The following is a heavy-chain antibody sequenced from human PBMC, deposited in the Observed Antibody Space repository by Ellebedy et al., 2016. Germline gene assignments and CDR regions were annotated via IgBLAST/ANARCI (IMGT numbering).Heavy chain of an antibody. CDR2: ISWNSGTT. V-gene: IGHV3-9*01. D-gene: IGHD6-6*01. Sequence: GGSLRLSCAASGFTFDDYAMHWVRQAPGKGLEWVSGISWNSGTTDYADFVKGRFTISRDNAKNSLYLQMNRLRADDTAIYYFARDLRITARDYYLDYWGQGTLVTVSS. CDR3: ARDLRITARDYYLDY. J-gene: IGHJ4*02. CDR1: GFTFDDYA.